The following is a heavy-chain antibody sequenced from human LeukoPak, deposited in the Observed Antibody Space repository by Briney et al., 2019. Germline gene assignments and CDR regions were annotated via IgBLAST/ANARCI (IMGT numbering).Heavy chain of an antibody. Sequence: SETLSLTCTVSGGSISSSSYYWGWIRQPPGKGLEWIGSIYYSGSTYYNPSLKSRVTISVDTSKNQFSLKLSSVTAADTAVYYCARALLWFGELIWGQGTLVTVSS. CDR2: IYYSGST. CDR1: GGSISSSSYY. J-gene: IGHJ4*02. D-gene: IGHD3-10*01. CDR3: ARALLWFGELI. V-gene: IGHV4-39*07.